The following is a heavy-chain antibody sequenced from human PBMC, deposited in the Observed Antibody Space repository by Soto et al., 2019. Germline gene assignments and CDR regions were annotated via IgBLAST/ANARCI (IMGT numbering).Heavy chain of an antibody. J-gene: IGHJ4*02. CDR3: ASDLKFGQADS. CDR1: VVSISSYY. CDR2: IYTSGST. V-gene: IGHV4-4*07. Sequence: SETLSLTCTVSVVSISSYYWSWIRQPSGKGLEWIGRIYTSGSTNYNPSLKSRVTMSVDTSKNQFSLKLSSVTAADTAVYYCASDLKFGQADSWGQGTQVTGSS. D-gene: IGHD3-10*01.